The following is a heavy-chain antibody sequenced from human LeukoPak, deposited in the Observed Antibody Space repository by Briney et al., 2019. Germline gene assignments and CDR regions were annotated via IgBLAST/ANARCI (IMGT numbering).Heavy chain of an antibody. CDR3: ARAPPKRRWVVVAASLDY. CDR1: GYTFTSYD. J-gene: IGHJ4*02. D-gene: IGHD2-15*01. CDR2: MNPNSGNT. Sequence: ASVKVFCKASGYTFTSYDINWVRQATGQGLEWMGWMNPNSGNTGYAQKFQGRVTMTRNTSISTAYMELSSPRSEDTAVYYCARAPPKRRWVVVAASLDYWGQGTLVTVSS. V-gene: IGHV1-8*01.